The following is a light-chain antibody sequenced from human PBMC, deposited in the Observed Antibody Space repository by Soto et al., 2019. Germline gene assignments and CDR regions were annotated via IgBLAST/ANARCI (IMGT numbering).Light chain of an antibody. CDR2: GSK. CDR1: TSNIGTYG. CDR3: HAYDSSLDAVV. V-gene: IGLV1-40*01. J-gene: IGLJ1*01. Sequence: QSVLTQPPSVSGAPGQKVSIACTGSTSNIGTYGVHWYQDLPGSAPKLLIYGSKNRPSGVPDRFSGSKSDTSASLAITGLHSDEEAHSPCHAYDSSLDAVVFGTRTKVTVL.